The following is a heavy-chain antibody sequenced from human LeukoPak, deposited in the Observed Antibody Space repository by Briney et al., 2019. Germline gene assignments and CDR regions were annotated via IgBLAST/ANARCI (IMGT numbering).Heavy chain of an antibody. J-gene: IGHJ4*02. CDR3: ATPGGWYRMYYFDY. D-gene: IGHD6-19*01. CDR1: GYTLTELS. Sequence: ASVKVSCKVSGYTLTELSMHRVRQAPGKGLEWKGGFDPEDGETIYAQKFQGRVTMTEDTSTDTAYMGLSSLRSEDTAVYYCATPGGWYRMYYFDYWGQGTLVTVSS. V-gene: IGHV1-24*01. CDR2: FDPEDGET.